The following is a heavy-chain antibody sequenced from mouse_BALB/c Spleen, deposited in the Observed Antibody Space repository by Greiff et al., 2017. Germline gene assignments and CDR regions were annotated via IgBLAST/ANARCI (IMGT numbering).Heavy chain of an antibody. D-gene: IGHD4-1*01. CDR1: GFSLTSYG. Sequence: VMLVESGPGLVAPSQSLSITCTVSGFSLTSYGVHWVRQPPGKGLEWLGVIWAGGSTNYNSALMSRLSISKDNSKSQVFLKMNSLQTDDTAMYYCARRANWDDAMDYWGQGTSVTVSS. J-gene: IGHJ4*01. V-gene: IGHV2-9*02. CDR3: ARRANWDDAMDY. CDR2: IWAGGST.